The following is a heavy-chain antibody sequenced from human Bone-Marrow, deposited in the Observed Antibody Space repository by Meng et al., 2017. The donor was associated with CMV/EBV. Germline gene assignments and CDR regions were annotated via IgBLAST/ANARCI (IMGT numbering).Heavy chain of an antibody. V-gene: IGHV1-69*02. CDR2: IIPVLGIA. D-gene: IGHD2-15*01. J-gene: IGHJ4*02. CDR3: TRNGFPEGGYYFDY. Sequence: QVQLVQSGAEVKKPGSSVKVSCKASGGTSNTYAITWVRQAPGQGLEWMGRIIPVLGIAIYAQKFQGRVIITADKSTSTAYMELSSLRSEDTAMYYCTRNGFPEGGYYFDYWGQGTLVT. CDR1: GGTSNTYA.